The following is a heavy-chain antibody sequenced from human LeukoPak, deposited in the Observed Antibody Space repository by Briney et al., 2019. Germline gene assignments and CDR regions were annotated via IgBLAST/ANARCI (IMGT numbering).Heavy chain of an antibody. CDR2: INQDGSKK. CDR1: GFTFSSNR. V-gene: IGHV3-7*01. CDR3: ARSGPMCSMGQGVLTCYYYMDV. J-gene: IGHJ6*03. D-gene: IGHD3-10*01. Sequence: PGGSLRLSCAASGFTFSSNRMSGEPQAQGKGLKWVANINQDGSKKYYVDPVKGRFTISRDNAKNSLYLQMNSLRAEDTAVYYCARSGPMCSMGQGVLTCYYYMDVWGKGTTVIISS.